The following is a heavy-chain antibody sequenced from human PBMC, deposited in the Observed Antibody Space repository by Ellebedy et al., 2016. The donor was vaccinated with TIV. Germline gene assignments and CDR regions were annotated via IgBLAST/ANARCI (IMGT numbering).Heavy chain of an antibody. CDR3: ARAEYYYYYMDV. J-gene: IGHJ6*03. CDR2: ISSSSSYI. V-gene: IGHV3-21*01. Sequence: GESLKISXAASGFTFSSYSMNWVRQAPGKGLEWVSSISSSSSYIYYADSVKGRFTISRDNAKNSLYLQMNSLRAEDTAVYYCARAEYYYYYMDVWGKGTTVTVSS. CDR1: GFTFSSYS.